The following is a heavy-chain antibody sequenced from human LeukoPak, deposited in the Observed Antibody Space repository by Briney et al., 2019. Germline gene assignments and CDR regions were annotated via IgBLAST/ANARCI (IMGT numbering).Heavy chain of an antibody. V-gene: IGHV4-38-2*02. CDR1: GHSIINSYY. Sequence: SETLSLTCTVSGHSIINSYYWGWIRQPPGKGLEWIGSIYHTGSTYYNPSLKSRVRMSVDTSKNQLSLQLNSVTAADTAVYYCARAVDSSGFSCFHHWGQGTLVTVSS. CDR2: IYHTGST. CDR3: ARAVDSSGFSCFHH. D-gene: IGHD3-22*01. J-gene: IGHJ1*01.